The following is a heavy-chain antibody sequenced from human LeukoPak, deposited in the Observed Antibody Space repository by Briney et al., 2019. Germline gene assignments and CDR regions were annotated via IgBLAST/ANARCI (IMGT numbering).Heavy chain of an antibody. CDR1: GFTFDDYA. CDR3: AKDGSSFYYYGMDV. CDR2: ISWNSGSI. D-gene: IGHD6-13*01. Sequence: GGSLRLSCAASGFTFDDYAMHWVRQAPGKGLEWVSGISWNSGSIGYADSVMGRFTISRDNAKNSLYLQMNSLRAEDTALYYCAKDGSSFYYYGMDVWGQGTTVTVSS. J-gene: IGHJ6*02. V-gene: IGHV3-9*01.